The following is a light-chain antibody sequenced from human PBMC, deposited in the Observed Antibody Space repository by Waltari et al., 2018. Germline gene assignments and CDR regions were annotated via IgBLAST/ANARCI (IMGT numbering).Light chain of an antibody. J-gene: IGLJ2*01. CDR3: SSYRANSPVV. V-gene: IGLV2-14*01. CDR2: EVT. CDR1: SSDVGGYKY. Sequence: QSALTQPASVSGSPGQSITISCTGTSSDVGGYKYVSCYQHHPGKAPKLIIYEVTNRPSGFSGPFSGSTSRKTASLTISGLQAEDEADYYCSSYRANSPVVFGGGTKLTVL.